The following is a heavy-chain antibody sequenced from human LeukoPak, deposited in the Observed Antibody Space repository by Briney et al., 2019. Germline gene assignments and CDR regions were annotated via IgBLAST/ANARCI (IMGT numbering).Heavy chain of an antibody. Sequence: GGSERLSCAASGLTFSRYSMNWVRHAAGEGLEWLLSISSSNSYRYYADSVKGRFTISRDNAKNSLYLQMNSLGAEDTAVYYCARDRYSSGGDYWGQGTMVTVCS. CDR1: GLTFSRYS. D-gene: IGHD6-19*01. CDR3: ARDRYSSGGDY. CDR2: ISSSNSYR. V-gene: IGHV3-21*01. J-gene: IGHJ4*02.